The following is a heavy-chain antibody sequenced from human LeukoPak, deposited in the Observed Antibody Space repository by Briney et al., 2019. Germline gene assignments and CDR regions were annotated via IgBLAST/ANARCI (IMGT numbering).Heavy chain of an antibody. J-gene: IGHJ4*02. CDR2: INPSGGDT. CDR1: GYTFTSYY. Sequence: PGASVKVSCKASGYTFTSYYMHWVRQAPGQGLEWVGIINPSGGDTSYAQKFQGRLTMTRDTSTNTVYMELTSLRYEDTAVYYCAREVMDNLRFDYWGQGTLVTVSS. V-gene: IGHV1-46*01. D-gene: IGHD1-14*01. CDR3: AREVMDNLRFDY.